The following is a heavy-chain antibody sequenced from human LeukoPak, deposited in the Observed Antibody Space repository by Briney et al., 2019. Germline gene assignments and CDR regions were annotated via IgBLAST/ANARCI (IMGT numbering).Heavy chain of an antibody. Sequence: GESLKISCKGSGYSFTSYWIGWVRQMPGKGLEWIGIIHPGDSDTRYSPSFRGQVTISADKSISTAYLQWSSLKASDTAMYYCARLPPTVTASWYFDYWGQGTLVTVSS. CDR1: GYSFTSYW. J-gene: IGHJ4*02. V-gene: IGHV5-51*01. CDR3: ARLPPTVTASWYFDY. D-gene: IGHD4-17*01. CDR2: IHPGDSDT.